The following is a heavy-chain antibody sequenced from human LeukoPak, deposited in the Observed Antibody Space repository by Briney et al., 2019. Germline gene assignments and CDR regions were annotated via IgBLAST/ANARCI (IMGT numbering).Heavy chain of an antibody. D-gene: IGHD3-22*01. J-gene: IGHJ6*03. CDR1: GYTFTSYG. CDR3: ARVILVRGKVAPPTQGYMDV. Sequence: EASVKVSCKASGYTFTSYGISWVRQAPGQGLEWMGGIIPIFGTANYAQKFQGRVTITADESTSTAYMELSSLRSEDTAVYYCARVILVRGKVAPPTQGYMDVWGKGTTVTISS. V-gene: IGHV1-69*13. CDR2: IIPIFGTA.